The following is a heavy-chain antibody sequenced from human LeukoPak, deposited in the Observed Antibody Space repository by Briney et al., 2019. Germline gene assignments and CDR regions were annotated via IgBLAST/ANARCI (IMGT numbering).Heavy chain of an antibody. D-gene: IGHD6-19*01. V-gene: IGHV3-30-3*01. Sequence: GGSLRLYCAASGFTFSSYAMHWVRQAAGKGLERVAVISYDGSNKYYADSVKGRFTISRDNSKNTLYLQMNSLRAEDTAVYYCARAKDIAVAGNYFDYWGQGTLVTVSS. CDR2: ISYDGSNK. CDR3: ARAKDIAVAGNYFDY. CDR1: GFTFSSYA. J-gene: IGHJ4*02.